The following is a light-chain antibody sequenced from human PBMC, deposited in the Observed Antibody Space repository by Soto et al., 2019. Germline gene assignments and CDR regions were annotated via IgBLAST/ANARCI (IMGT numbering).Light chain of an antibody. J-gene: IGLJ3*02. CDR3: SSYADSNTGV. CDR1: SSDIGGHNY. Sequence: QSAPTQPPSASGSPGQSVAISCTGTSSDIGGHNYVSWYQQHPGKAPKLMIYEVTKRPSGVPDRFSGSKSANTASLTVSGLQAEDEADYYCSSYADSNTGVFGGGTKLTVL. CDR2: EVT. V-gene: IGLV2-8*01.